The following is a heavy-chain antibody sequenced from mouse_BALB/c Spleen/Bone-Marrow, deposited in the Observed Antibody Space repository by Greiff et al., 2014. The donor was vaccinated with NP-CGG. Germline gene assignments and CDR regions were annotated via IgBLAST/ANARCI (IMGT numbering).Heavy chain of an antibody. D-gene: IGHD2-3*01. CDR2: IWAGGST. CDR1: GFSLTSYG. V-gene: IGHV2-9*02. J-gene: IGHJ1*01. CDR3: ARVYLWYFDV. Sequence: VNVVESGPGLVAPSQSLSITCTVSGFSLTSYGLHWVRKPPGKGLEWLGVIWAGGSTNYNSALMSRLSISKDNSKSQVFLKMNSLQTDDTAMYYCARVYLWYFDVWGAGTTVTVSS.